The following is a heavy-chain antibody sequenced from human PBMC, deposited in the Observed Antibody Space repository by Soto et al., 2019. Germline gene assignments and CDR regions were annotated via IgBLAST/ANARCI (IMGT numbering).Heavy chain of an antibody. CDR3: TRANWYSEY. D-gene: IGHD7-27*01. Sequence: QVQLQESGPGLVKPSETLSLTCTVSGGSISNHYWSWLRQPPGKGLEWIGYIYYNGNTNYNPPLKSRVTMSVDTSKNQISLKLSSVTAADTAVYYCTRANWYSEYWGQGTLVTVSS. CDR1: GGSISNHY. V-gene: IGHV4-59*11. J-gene: IGHJ4*02. CDR2: IYYNGNT.